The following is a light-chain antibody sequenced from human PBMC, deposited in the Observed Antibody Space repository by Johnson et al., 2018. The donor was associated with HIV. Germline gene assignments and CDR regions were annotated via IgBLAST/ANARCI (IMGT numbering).Light chain of an antibody. CDR2: DNN. CDR3: GTWDSSLRTGF. V-gene: IGLV1-51*01. Sequence: QSVLTQPPSVSAAPGQKVTISCSGSSSNIGNNYVSWYRQLPGTAPTLLIYDNNKRPSGIPDRFSGSKSGTSATLGITGLQTGDEADYSCGTWDSSLRTGFFGSGTKVTVL. J-gene: IGLJ1*01. CDR1: SSNIGNNY.